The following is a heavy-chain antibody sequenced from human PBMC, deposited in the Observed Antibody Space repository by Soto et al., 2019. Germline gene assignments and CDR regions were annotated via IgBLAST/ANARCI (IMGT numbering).Heavy chain of an antibody. CDR2: ISSSSSYI. CDR1: GFTFSSYS. CDR3: ASTFGGYVFDY. V-gene: IGHV3-21*01. J-gene: IGHJ4*02. D-gene: IGHD5-12*01. Sequence: GGSLRLSGEASGFTFSSYSINWVRQAPGKGLEWVSSISSSSSYIYYADSVKGRFTISRDNAKNSLYLQMNSLSAEDTAVYYCASTFGGYVFDYWGQGTLVTVSS.